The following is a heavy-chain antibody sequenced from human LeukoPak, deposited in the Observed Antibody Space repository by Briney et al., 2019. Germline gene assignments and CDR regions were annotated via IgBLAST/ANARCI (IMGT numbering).Heavy chain of an antibody. V-gene: IGHV3-23*01. CDR3: AKKVAGAARPFDY. CDR2: TGSGGDA. Sequence: GGPLRLSCAASGFTFRSYAMTWVRQAPGKGLEWVSATGSGGDASYADSVKGRFTISRDNSKNTLYLQMNSLRAEDTAVYHCAKKVAGAARPFDYWGQGTLVTVSS. J-gene: IGHJ4*02. CDR1: GFTFRSYA. D-gene: IGHD6-6*01.